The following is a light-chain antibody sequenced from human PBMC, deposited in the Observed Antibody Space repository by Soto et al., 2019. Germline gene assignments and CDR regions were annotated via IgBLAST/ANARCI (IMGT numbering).Light chain of an antibody. CDR2: RND. J-gene: IGLJ3*02. Sequence: QPVLTQPPSASGTPGQRVTISCSGSSSNIGSNYVYWYQQLPGSAPKLLIYRNDQRPSGVPDRSSGSKSGTSASLAISGLRSEDEADYYCAAWDDSLSAVLFGGGTKVTVL. CDR1: SSNIGSNY. CDR3: AAWDDSLSAVL. V-gene: IGLV1-47*01.